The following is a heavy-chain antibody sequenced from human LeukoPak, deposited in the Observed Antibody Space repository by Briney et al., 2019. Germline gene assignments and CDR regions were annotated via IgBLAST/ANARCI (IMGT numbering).Heavy chain of an antibody. J-gene: IGHJ4*02. Sequence: PGGSLRLSCAASGFTFSSYAMHWVRQAPGKGLEYVSAISSNGGSTYYANSVKGRFTISRDNSKNTLYLQMGSLRAEDMAVYYCARSPYSWNYGDYWGQGTLVTVSS. CDR1: GFTFSSYA. CDR3: ARSPYSWNYGDY. D-gene: IGHD1-7*01. CDR2: ISSNGGST. V-gene: IGHV3-64*01.